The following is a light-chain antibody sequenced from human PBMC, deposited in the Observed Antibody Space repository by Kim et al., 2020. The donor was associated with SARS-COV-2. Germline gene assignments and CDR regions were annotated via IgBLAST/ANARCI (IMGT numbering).Light chain of an antibody. CDR2: RDN. CDR1: KLGDKY. J-gene: IGLJ1*01. V-gene: IGLV3-1*01. CDR3: QAWDSSIYV. Sequence: SVSPGQTASITCSGDKLGDKYASWYQQKPGQFPVVVIFRDNRRPSGIPERFSGSNSGNTATLTISGTQAMDEADYYCQAWDSSIYVFGTGTKVTV.